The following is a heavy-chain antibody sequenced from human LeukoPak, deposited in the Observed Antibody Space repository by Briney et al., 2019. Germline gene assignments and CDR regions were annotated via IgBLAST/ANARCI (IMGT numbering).Heavy chain of an antibody. CDR2: ISGSGGST. V-gene: IGHV3-23*01. Sequence: SLRLSXAXXXFTFSXXAMSWVRQAQGKGLEWVSAISGSGGSTYYADSVKCPFTISRDNSKNTLYLQMNSLRAEDTAVYYCAKDLKRITMIVVVIPIGPFDYWGQGTLVTVSS. CDR3: AKDLKRITMIVVVIPIGPFDY. D-gene: IGHD3-22*01. J-gene: IGHJ4*02. CDR1: XFTFSXXA.